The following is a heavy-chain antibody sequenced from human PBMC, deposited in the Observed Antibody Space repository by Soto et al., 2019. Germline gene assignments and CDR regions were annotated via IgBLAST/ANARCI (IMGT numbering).Heavy chain of an antibody. CDR1: GGTFSSYA. CDR2: IIPIFGTA. Sequence: QVQLVQSGAEVKKPGSSVKVSCKASGGTFSSYAISWVRQAPGQGLEWMGGIIPIFGTANYAQKFQGRVRXPXAXSXXAACRELGSLRSEDTAVYYCARPVPAAGYYYGMDVWGQGPTVTVSS. D-gene: IGHD2-2*01. J-gene: IGHJ6*02. V-gene: IGHV1-69*05. CDR3: ARPVPAAGYYYGMDV.